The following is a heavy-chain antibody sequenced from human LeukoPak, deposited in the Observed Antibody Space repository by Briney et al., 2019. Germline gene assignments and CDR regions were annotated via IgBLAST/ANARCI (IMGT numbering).Heavy chain of an antibody. CDR2: MYYSGSGST. Sequence: SETLSLTCTVSGVSISTYYWNWIRQPPGKGLEWIGYMYYSGSGSTNFNPSLRSRVTISVDTSKNQFSLRLNSVSAADTAVYYCARQDGYNLDYWGQGTLVTVSS. J-gene: IGHJ4*02. CDR3: ARQDGYNLDY. V-gene: IGHV4-59*08. D-gene: IGHD5-24*01. CDR1: GVSISTYY.